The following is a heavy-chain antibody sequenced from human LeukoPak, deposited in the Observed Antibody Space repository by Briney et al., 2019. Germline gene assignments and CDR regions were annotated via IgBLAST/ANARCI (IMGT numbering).Heavy chain of an antibody. CDR3: ARDGLGDWFDP. Sequence: SETLSLTCTVSGASFSNYYWSWLRQPAGKGLEWIGRIFTSGSTNYNPSLKSRVTISVDTSENQYSLKLSSVTAADTAVYYCARDGLGDWFDPWGQGTLVTVSS. V-gene: IGHV4-4*07. D-gene: IGHD3-16*01. CDR2: IFTSGST. CDR1: GASFSNYY. J-gene: IGHJ5*02.